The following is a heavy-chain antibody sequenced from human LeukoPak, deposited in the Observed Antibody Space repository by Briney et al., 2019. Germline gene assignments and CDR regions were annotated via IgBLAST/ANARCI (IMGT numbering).Heavy chain of an antibody. CDR1: GYTFTDYY. CDR3: ARVYGSGSYALHY. D-gene: IGHD3-10*01. Sequence: GASVKVSCKASGYTFTDYYIHWVRQAPGQGLEWMGWMNPNSGGTDYAQKFQGRVTMTTDTSINTAYMELSRLRSDDTALYYCARVYGSGSYALHYWGQETLVTVSS. V-gene: IGHV1-2*02. J-gene: IGHJ4*02. CDR2: MNPNSGGT.